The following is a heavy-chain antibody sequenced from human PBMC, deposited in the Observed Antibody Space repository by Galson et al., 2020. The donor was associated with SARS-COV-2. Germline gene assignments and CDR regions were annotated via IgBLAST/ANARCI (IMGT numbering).Heavy chain of an antibody. CDR1: GFIFRDYY. V-gene: IGHV3-11*01. CDR3: ARGGEWLLRVALGY. Sequence: GGSLRLSCTTSGFIFRDYYFNWIRQAPGKGLEWLSYISSDGSTIYYADSVEGRFTSASDNAKDSLYLQMNSLRVEDTAVYYCARGGEWLLRVALGYWGQGTNVTVS. CDR2: ISSDGSTI. D-gene: IGHD6-19*01. J-gene: IGHJ4*01.